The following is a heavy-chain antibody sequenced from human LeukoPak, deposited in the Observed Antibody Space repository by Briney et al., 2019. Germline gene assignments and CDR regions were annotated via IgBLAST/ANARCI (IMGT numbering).Heavy chain of an antibody. CDR3: ARHRGGDYACDY. Sequence: ASVKVSCKASGYTFTGYYMHWVRQARGQGLEWMGRINHHSGGTNYAQKFQGRVTMTRDTSISTAYMELSRLRSDDTAVYYCARHRGGDYACDYWGQGTLVTVSS. CDR2: INHHSGGT. V-gene: IGHV1-2*06. CDR1: GYTFTGYY. J-gene: IGHJ4*02. D-gene: IGHD4-17*01.